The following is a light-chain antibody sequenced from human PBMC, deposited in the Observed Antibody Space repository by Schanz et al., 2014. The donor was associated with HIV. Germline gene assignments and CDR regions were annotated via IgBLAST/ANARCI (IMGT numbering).Light chain of an antibody. Sequence: QSVLTQPASVSGSPGQSITISCTGTSSDIGAFDYLSWYQQHPGKAPKLMIYDVSKRPSGVPDRFSGSKSGNTASLAISGLQSEDEADYHCAAWDDSLNGPMFGGGTKLTVL. V-gene: IGLV2-14*03. CDR2: DVS. CDR1: SSDIGAFDY. CDR3: AAWDDSLNGPM. J-gene: IGLJ3*02.